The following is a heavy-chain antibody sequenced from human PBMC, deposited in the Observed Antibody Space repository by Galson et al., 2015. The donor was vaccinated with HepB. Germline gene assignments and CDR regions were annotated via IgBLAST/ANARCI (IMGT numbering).Heavy chain of an antibody. V-gene: IGHV4-30-4*01. D-gene: IGHD2-15*01. Sequence: TLSLTCTVSGGSISSGDYYWSWIRQPPGKGLEWIGYIYYSGSTYYNPSLKSRVTISVDTSKNQFSLKLSSVTAADTAVYYCARVGRISGLDYWGQGTLVTVSS. CDR2: IYYSGST. J-gene: IGHJ4*02. CDR3: ARVGRISGLDY. CDR1: GGSISSGDYY.